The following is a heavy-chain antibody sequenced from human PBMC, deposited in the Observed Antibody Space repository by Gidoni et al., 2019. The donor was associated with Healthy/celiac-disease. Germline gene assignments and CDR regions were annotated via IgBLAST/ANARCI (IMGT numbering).Heavy chain of an antibody. J-gene: IGHJ4*02. D-gene: IGHD3-10*01. V-gene: IGHV4-38-2*02. CDR2: IYHSGST. CDR1: GYSISSGYY. Sequence: QVQLQESGPGLVKPSETLSLTCTVSGYSISSGYYWGWIRQPPGKGLEWIGSIYHSGSTYSNPSLKSRVTISVDTSKNQFSLKLSSVTAADTAVYYCARRSGIDYWGQGTLVTVSS. CDR3: ARRSGIDY.